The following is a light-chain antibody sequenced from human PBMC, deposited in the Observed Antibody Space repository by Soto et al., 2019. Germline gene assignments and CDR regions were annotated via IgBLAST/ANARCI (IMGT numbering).Light chain of an antibody. Sequence: DIQMTQSPSTLSGSVGDRVTITCRASQTISSWLAWYQQKPGTAPKLPIYKASTLNSGVPSRFSGSGSGTDFTLTISSLQPEDVATYYCQKYNSAPLTFGGGTKVDIK. J-gene: IGKJ4*01. CDR2: KAS. CDR3: QKYNSAPLT. V-gene: IGKV1-5*03. CDR1: QTISSW.